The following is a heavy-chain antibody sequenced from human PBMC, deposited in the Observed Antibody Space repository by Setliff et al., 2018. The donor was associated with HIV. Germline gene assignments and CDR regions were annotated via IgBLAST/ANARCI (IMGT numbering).Heavy chain of an antibody. CDR1: GGSFSGYY. CDR3: ARLTTTYYYDSSAYYHPV. CDR2: INHSGST. Sequence: PSDTLSLTCAVYGGSFSGYYWSWIRQPPGKGLEWIGEINHSGSTNYNPSLKSRVTISVDTSKNQFSLKLSSVTAADTAVFYCARLTTTYYYDSSAYYHPVWGQGTLVTVSS. J-gene: IGHJ4*02. D-gene: IGHD3-22*01. V-gene: IGHV4-34*01.